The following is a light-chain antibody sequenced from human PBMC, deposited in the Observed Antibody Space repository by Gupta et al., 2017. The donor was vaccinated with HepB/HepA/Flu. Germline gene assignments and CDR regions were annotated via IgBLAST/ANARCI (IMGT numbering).Light chain of an antibody. J-gene: IGKJ3*01. CDR3: QQANSFPFT. CDR1: QGISSW. V-gene: IGKV1-12*01. CDR2: AAS. Sequence: IQMTQSPSSVSASVGDRVTITCRASQGISSWLAWYQKKPGKAPKLLIYAASSLQSGVPSRFSGSGSGTDFTLTISSLQPEDFATYYCQQANSFPFTFGPGTKVDIK.